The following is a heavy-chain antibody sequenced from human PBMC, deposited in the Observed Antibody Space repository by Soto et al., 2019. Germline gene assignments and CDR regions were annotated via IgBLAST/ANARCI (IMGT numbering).Heavy chain of an antibody. J-gene: IGHJ3*02. CDR1: GGSITSSY. CDR3: ATYRKFFQI. V-gene: IGHV4-59*12. Sequence: SETLSLTCTVSGGSITSSYWSWIRRPPGKGLEWIAYIYDTGISGYTPSTSYNPPPKSRVTISVDRSKNHFFLNLTSVTAADTAVYYCATYRKFFQIWGQGTKVTVSS. CDR2: IYDTGISGYTPST.